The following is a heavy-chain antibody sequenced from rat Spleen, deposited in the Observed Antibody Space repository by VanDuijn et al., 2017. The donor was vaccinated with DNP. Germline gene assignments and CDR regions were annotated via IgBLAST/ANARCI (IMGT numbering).Heavy chain of an antibody. D-gene: IGHD4-3*01. CDR3: AGGTHWYFDF. V-gene: IGHV2-43*01. CDR2: IWTDGST. J-gene: IGHJ1*01. CDR1: GFSLTNYH. Sequence: QVQLKESGPGLVQPSQTLSLTCTVSGFSLTNYHVSWIRQPPGKGLEWMGVIWTDGSTAYNSLLKSRLIINRDISKSQVFLKVNSLHTNDTAIYFCAGGTHWYFDFWGPGTMVTVSS.